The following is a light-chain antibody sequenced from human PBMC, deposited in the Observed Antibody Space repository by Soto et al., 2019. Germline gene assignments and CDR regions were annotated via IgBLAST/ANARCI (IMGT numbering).Light chain of an antibody. CDR3: QHDGSAST. CDR2: GAS. V-gene: IGKV3-20*01. CDR1: QSVSSSY. Sequence: EIGLTQSPGTLSMSPGERATLSCRASQSVSSSYLALYQQKPGQAPRLLIYGASSRDTGIPDRFSGRGSGTDFTLTISRLEPEDLAVYYCQHDGSASTFGQGTKVAIK. J-gene: IGKJ1*01.